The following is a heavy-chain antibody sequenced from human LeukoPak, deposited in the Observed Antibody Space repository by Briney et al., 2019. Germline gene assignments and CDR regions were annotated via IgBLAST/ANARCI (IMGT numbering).Heavy chain of an antibody. Sequence: GGSLRLSCAASGFTFSSYWMHWVRQAPGKGLVWVSRINSDGSVTTYADSVKGRFTISRDNAKNTLYLEINSQRAEDTAVYYCARGLVRGVVLDSWGQGTLVTVSS. D-gene: IGHD3-10*01. J-gene: IGHJ4*02. CDR3: ARGLVRGVVLDS. CDR2: INSDGSVT. V-gene: IGHV3-74*01. CDR1: GFTFSSYW.